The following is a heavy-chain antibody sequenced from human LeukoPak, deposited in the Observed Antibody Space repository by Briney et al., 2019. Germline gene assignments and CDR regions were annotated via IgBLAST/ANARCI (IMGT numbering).Heavy chain of an antibody. J-gene: IGHJ4*02. Sequence: GASLRLSCAASGFTFSSYAMSWVRQAPGKGLEWVSAISGGGGSTYYADSVKGRFTISRDNSKNTLYLQMNSLRAVDTAVYYCAKDIEMATTNWGQGTLVTVSS. V-gene: IGHV3-23*01. CDR1: GFTFSSYA. D-gene: IGHD5-24*01. CDR2: ISGGGGST. CDR3: AKDIEMATTN.